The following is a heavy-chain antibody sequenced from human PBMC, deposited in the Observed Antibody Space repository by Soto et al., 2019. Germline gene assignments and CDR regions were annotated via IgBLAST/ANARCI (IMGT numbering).Heavy chain of an antibody. CDR2: INHSGST. J-gene: IGHJ4*02. D-gene: IGHD2-2*02. V-gene: IGHV4-34*01. Sequence: SETLSLTCAVYGGSFSGYYWSWIRQPPGKGLEWIGEINHSGSTNYNPSLKSRVTISVDTSKNQFSLKLSSVTAADTAVYYCARGRGSTSCYIKNSSGCRNFDYWGQGTLVTVSS. CDR3: ARGRGSTSCYIKNSSGCRNFDY. CDR1: GGSFSGYY.